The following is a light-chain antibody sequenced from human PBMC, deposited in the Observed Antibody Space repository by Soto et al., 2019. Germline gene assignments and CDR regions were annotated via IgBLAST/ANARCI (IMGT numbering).Light chain of an antibody. V-gene: IGLV2-23*02. Sequence: QSVLTQPASVSGSPGQSITLSCSGNAVSYQLVSWYQQQSGKAPKLILYNVTRRPSGVSNRFSGFKSGTTASLKITGLQAEDEADYYCCSFAGVTNDVFGNGTKVTVL. J-gene: IGLJ1*01. CDR2: NVT. CDR3: CSFAGVTNDV. CDR1: GNAVSYQL.